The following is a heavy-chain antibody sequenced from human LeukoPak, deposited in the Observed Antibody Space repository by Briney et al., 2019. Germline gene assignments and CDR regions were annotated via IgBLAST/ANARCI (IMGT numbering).Heavy chain of an antibody. J-gene: IGHJ4*02. Sequence: ASVKVSCKASGYVFTNSGIIWVRQAPGQGLEWMGWIKTYNGKTNYAQKVQGRVTMATDTSTSTAYMELRSLRSEDTVEYYCAKSHGGSLRAPFDNWGQGTLVTVSS. D-gene: IGHD2-15*01. CDR3: AKSHGGSLRAPFDN. V-gene: IGHV1-18*01. CDR2: IKTYNGKT. CDR1: GYVFTNSG.